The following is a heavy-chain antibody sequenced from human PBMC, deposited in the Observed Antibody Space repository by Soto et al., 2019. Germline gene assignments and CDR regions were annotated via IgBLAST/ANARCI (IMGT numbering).Heavy chain of an antibody. Sequence: EVQLLESGGGLVQPGGSLRLSCAASGFTFSNYAMNWVRQAPGKGLEWVSAISGSGGSTYYADSVKGRFTNSRDNSKNTLNLQMNSLRAEDTAVYYCAKVGPYIDFGESIDYWGQGTLVTVSS. CDR3: AKVGPYIDFGESIDY. J-gene: IGHJ4*02. D-gene: IGHD3-10*01. CDR1: GFTFSNYA. CDR2: ISGSGGST. V-gene: IGHV3-23*01.